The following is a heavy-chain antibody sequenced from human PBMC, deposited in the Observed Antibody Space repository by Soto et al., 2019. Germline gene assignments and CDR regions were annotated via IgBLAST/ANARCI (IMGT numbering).Heavy chain of an antibody. D-gene: IGHD6-13*01. CDR1: GGTISSYA. Sequence: GASVKASCKASGGTISSYAISWVRQAPEQGLEWMGGIIPIFGTANYAQKFQGRVTITADESTSTAYMELSSLRSEDTAVYYCANYYLRAAAGSPPFDYWGQGTLVTVSS. CDR3: ANYYLRAAAGSPPFDY. J-gene: IGHJ4*02. V-gene: IGHV1-69*13. CDR2: IIPIFGTA.